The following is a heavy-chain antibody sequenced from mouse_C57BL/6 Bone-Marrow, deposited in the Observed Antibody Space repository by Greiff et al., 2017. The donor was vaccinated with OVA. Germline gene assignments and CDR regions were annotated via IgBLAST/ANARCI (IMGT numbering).Heavy chain of an antibody. V-gene: IGHV5-6*01. Sequence: EVHLVESGGDLVKPGGSLKLSCAASGFTFSSYGMSWVRQTPDKRLEWVATISSGGSYTYYPDSVKGRFTISRDNAKNTLYLQMSSLKSEYTAMYYCARDSSGLDYWGQGTTLTVSS. CDR2: ISSGGSYT. CDR3: ARDSSGLDY. CDR1: GFTFSSYG. D-gene: IGHD3-2*02. J-gene: IGHJ2*01.